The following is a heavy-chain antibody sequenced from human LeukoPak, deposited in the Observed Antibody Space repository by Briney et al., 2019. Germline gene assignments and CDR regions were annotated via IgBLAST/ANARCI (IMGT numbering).Heavy chain of an antibody. D-gene: IGHD3-22*01. Sequence: SETLSLTCAVYGGSFSGYYWSWIRQPPGKGLEWIGEINHSGSTNYNPSLKSRVTISVDTSKNQFSLKLSSVTAADTAVYYCARGGYYYDSSGYYYLSYYFDYWGQGTLVTVSS. J-gene: IGHJ4*02. V-gene: IGHV4-34*01. CDR1: GGSFSGYY. CDR3: ARGGYYYDSSGYYYLSYYFDY. CDR2: INHSGST.